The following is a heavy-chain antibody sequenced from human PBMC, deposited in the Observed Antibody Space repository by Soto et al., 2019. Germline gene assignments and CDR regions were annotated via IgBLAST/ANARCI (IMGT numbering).Heavy chain of an antibody. CDR3: AKDRAYFDSYDAFDV. CDR1: AFTFSDYA. D-gene: IGHD3-9*01. J-gene: IGHJ3*01. Sequence: EVQLLQSGGGLVQPGGSLRLSCAASAFTFSDYAMTWVRQAPGKGLEWVSAISVSGAATYYAASVRGRFTISRDNSKNTLSLPVNSLRAEATAIYYFAKDRAYFDSYDAFDVWCQGKMVT. CDR2: ISVSGAAT. V-gene: IGHV3-23*01.